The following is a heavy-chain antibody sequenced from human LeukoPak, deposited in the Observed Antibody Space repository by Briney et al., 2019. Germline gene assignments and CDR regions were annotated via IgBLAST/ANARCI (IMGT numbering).Heavy chain of an antibody. Sequence: ASVKVSCKASGGTFSSYAINWVRQATGQGLEWMGWMNPNSGNTGYAQKFQGRVNMTRNTSISTAYMELSSLRLEDTAVYYCARNGQQVRYFQHWGQGTLVTVSS. CDR2: MNPNSGNT. CDR1: GGTFSSYA. V-gene: IGHV1-8*02. CDR3: ARNGQQVRYFQH. J-gene: IGHJ1*01. D-gene: IGHD6-13*01.